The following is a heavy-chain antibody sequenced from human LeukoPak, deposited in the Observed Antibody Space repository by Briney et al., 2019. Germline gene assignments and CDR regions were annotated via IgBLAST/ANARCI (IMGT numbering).Heavy chain of an antibody. J-gene: IGHJ5*02. CDR3: ARGGHRRYYYVSGTEFDP. D-gene: IGHD3-10*01. CDR2: ISAYNGHT. V-gene: IGHV1-18*01. Sequence: ASVKVSFKASGYTFTNYGISWVRQAPGQGLEWMGWISAYNGHTNYAQKFQGRVTMTTDTSTNTAYMELRSLRSDDTAVYYCARGGHRRYYYVSGTEFDPWGQGTLVTVSS. CDR1: GYTFTNYG.